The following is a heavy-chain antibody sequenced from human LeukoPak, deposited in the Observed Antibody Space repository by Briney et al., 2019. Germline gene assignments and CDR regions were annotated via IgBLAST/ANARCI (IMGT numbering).Heavy chain of an antibody. J-gene: IGHJ6*02. CDR3: AKEGQTAVDYYYYGMDV. CDR1: GFTFSSYA. CDR2: ISGSGGST. Sequence: GGSLRLSCAASGFTFSSYAMSWVRQAPGKGLEWVSAISGSGGSTYYADSVKGRFTISRDNSKNTLYLQMNSLRAEDTAVYYCAKEGQTAVDYYYYGMDVRGQGTTVTVSS. V-gene: IGHV3-23*01. D-gene: IGHD2-21*02.